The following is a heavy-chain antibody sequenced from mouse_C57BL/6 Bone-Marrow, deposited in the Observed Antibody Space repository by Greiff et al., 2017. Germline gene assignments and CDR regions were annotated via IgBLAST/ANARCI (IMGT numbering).Heavy chain of an antibody. D-gene: IGHD1-1*01. CDR2: IYPRDGST. CDR3: ARLDYYGSSPYFDY. J-gene: IGHJ2*01. Sequence: QVQLQQSDAELVKPGASVKISCKVSGYTFTDHTIHWMKQRPEQGLEWIGYIYPRDGSTKYNEKFKGKATLTADKSSSTAYMQLSSLTSEDSAVYYCARLDYYGSSPYFDYWGQGTTLTVSS. V-gene: IGHV1-78*01. CDR1: GYTFTDHT.